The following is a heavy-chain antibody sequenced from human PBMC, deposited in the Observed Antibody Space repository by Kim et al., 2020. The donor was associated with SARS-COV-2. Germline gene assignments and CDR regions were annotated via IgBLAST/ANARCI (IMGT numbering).Heavy chain of an antibody. CDR3: AKVRSGDSFYSYGYYFDY. D-gene: IGHD5-18*01. Sequence: GGSLRLSCAASGFTFGDYAMHWVRQAPGKGLEWVSGISWNSGSIGYADSVKGRFTISRDNAKNSLYLQMNSLRAEDTALYYCAKVRSGDSFYSYGYYFDYWGQGTLVTVSS. CDR1: GFTFGDYA. V-gene: IGHV3-9*01. CDR2: ISWNSGSI. J-gene: IGHJ4*02.